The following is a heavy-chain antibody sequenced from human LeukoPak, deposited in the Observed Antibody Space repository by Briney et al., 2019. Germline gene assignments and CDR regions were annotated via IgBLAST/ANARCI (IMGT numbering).Heavy chain of an antibody. V-gene: IGHV3-23*01. CDR1: GFTFSSYA. CDR3: ARGYISSSWSLFDY. J-gene: IGHJ4*02. Sequence: SGGSPRLSCAASGFTFSSYAMSWVRQAPGKGLEWVSAIRGSGGSTYYADSVKGRFTISRDNSKNTLYLQMNGLRAEDTAVYYCARGYISSSWSLFDYWGQGTLVTVSS. CDR2: IRGSGGST. D-gene: IGHD6-6*01.